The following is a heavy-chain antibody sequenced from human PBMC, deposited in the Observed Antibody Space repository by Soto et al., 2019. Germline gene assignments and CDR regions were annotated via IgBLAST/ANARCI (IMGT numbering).Heavy chain of an antibody. CDR3: ARQRYCSGTTCPNYYYYDMDV. V-gene: IGHV5-51*01. Sequence: PGESLKISCKGSGYSFTSSWIGWVRQMPGKGLEWMGIIFPGDSDTRYSPSFQGQVTISADKSISTAYLQWSSLKASDTAMYYCARQRYCSGTTCPNYYYYDMDVWGQGTTVTVSS. J-gene: IGHJ6*02. CDR2: IFPGDSDT. D-gene: IGHD2-2*01. CDR1: GYSFTSSW.